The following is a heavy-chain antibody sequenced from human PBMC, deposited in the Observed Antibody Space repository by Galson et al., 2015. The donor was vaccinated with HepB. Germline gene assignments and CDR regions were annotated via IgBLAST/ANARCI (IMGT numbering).Heavy chain of an antibody. V-gene: IGHV3-11*01. Sequence: LRLSCAASGFTFGDYYMSWIRQAPGKGLEWVSYMSSSGGTRFYADSVKGRFTISRDNAKNSLYLQMNSLRAEDTAVYYCVRAALGWFDPWGQGTLVTVSS. D-gene: IGHD6-25*01. CDR2: MSSSGGTR. J-gene: IGHJ5*02. CDR1: GFTFGDYY. CDR3: VRAALGWFDP.